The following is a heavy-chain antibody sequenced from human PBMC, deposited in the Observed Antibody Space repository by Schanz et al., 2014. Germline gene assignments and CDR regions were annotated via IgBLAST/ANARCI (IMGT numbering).Heavy chain of an antibody. J-gene: IGHJ2*01. Sequence: VQLVESGGGLVQPGGSLRLSCAASGFSFSDYYMSWIRQAPGKGLEWISFINTGSNYINYADSVKGRFTISRDNTKNSLFLQLSSLRADDTAVYYCARNRGSGGQNWYFDLWGRGTLVTVSS. V-gene: IGHV3-11*05. D-gene: IGHD1-26*01. CDR3: ARNRGSGGQNWYFDL. CDR1: GFSFSDYY. CDR2: INTGSNYI.